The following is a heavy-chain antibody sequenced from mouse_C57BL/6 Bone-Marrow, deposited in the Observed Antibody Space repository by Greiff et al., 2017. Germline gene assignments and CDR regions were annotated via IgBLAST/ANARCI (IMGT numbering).Heavy chain of an antibody. CDR2: INPYNGGT. D-gene: IGHD1-1*01. CDR3: ANYYGSSSAWFAY. V-gene: IGHV1-19*01. CDR1: GYTFTDYY. Sequence: VQLQQSGPVLVKPGASVKMSCKASGYTFTDYYMNWVKQSHGKSLEWIGVINPYNGGTSYNKKFKGKATLTVDKSSSTAYMELNSLTSEDSAVYYCANYYGSSSAWFAYWGQGTLVTVSA. J-gene: IGHJ3*01.